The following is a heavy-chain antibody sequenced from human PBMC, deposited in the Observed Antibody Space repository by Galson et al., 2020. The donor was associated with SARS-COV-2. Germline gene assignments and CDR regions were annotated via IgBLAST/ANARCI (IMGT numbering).Heavy chain of an antibody. CDR2: IYYSGST. CDR3: AREGPYYYDSSGYLRGNGFDP. CDR1: GGSISSSSYY. J-gene: IGHJ5*02. D-gene: IGHD3-22*01. Sequence: SETLSLTCTVSGGSISSSSYYWGWIRQPPGKGLEWIGSIYYSGSTYYNPSLKSRVTISVDTSKNQFSLKLSSVTAADTAVYYCAREGPYYYDSSGYLRGNGFDPWGQGTLVTVAS. V-gene: IGHV4-39*07.